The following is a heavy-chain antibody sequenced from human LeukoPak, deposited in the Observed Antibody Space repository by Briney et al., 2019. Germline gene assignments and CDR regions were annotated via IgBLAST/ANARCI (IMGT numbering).Heavy chain of an antibody. V-gene: IGHV3-53*01. D-gene: IGHD2-21*02. J-gene: IGHJ4*02. CDR1: GFTVSSNY. Sequence: GGSLRLSCAASGFTVSSNYMSWVRQAPGKGLECVSVIYSGGGTYYADSVKGRFTISRDNSKNTLYLQMDSLRAEDTAVYYCVVVVTDYYYFDYWGRGTLVTVSS. CDR3: VVVVTDYYYFDY. CDR2: IYSGGGT.